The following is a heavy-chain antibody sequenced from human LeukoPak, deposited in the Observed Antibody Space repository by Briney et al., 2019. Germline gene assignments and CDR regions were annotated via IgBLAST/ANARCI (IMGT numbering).Heavy chain of an antibody. CDR3: ARVLNWNYVDDAFDI. CDR2: IYYTGIS. D-gene: IGHD1-7*01. Sequence: SETLSLTCTVSGASISHYFWSWIRQPPGKGLESIGNIYYTGISNYNPSLKSRVTISVDTSKNQFSLKLSSVIAADTAVYYCARVLNWNYVDDAFDIWGQGTMVTVSS. J-gene: IGHJ3*02. V-gene: IGHV4-59*01. CDR1: GASISHYF.